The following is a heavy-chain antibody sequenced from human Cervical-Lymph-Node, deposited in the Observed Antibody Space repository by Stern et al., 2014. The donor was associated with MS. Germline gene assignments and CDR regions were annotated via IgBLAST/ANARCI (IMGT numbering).Heavy chain of an antibody. CDR3: ARIEGGARVDY. CDR1: GDSISSGSYY. D-gene: IGHD3-16*01. V-gene: IGHV4-31*03. CDR2: IYHSGNT. Sequence: QVQLVESGPGLVMPSQTLSLTCSVSGDSISSGSYYWSWIRQHPGKGLEWVGYIYHSGNTYYNPSLKSRLTISVDTSKNRFSLRLSSVTAADTAVYYCARIEGGARVDYWGQGTLVTVSS. J-gene: IGHJ4*02.